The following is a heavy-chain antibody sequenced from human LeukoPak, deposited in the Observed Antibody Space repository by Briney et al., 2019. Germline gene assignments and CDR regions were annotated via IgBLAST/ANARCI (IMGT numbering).Heavy chain of an antibody. CDR2: INHSGST. CDR1: GGSFSGYY. Sequence: PSETLSLTCAVYGGSFSGYYWSWIRQPPGKGLEWIGEINHSGSTNYNPSLKSRVTISVDTSKNQFFLKLSSVTAADTAVYYCARGGRYSSGWVDYWGQGTLVTVSS. V-gene: IGHV4-34*01. J-gene: IGHJ4*02. CDR3: ARGGRYSSGWVDY. D-gene: IGHD6-19*01.